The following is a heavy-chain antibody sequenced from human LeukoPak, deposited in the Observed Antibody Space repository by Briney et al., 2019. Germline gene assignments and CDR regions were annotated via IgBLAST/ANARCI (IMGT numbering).Heavy chain of an antibody. CDR2: MYNSGTT. CDR1: GRSISSYY. J-gene: IGHJ5*02. D-gene: IGHD3-22*01. CDR3: ARATYYYDSSGYYARWFDP. Sequence: SETLSLTCTVSGRSISSYYWSWIRQPPGKGLEWIGYMYNSGTTNYNPSLKSRVTISIDTSKNQFSLKLSSVTAADTAVYYCARATYYYDSSGYYARWFDPWGQGTLVTVSS. V-gene: IGHV4-59*01.